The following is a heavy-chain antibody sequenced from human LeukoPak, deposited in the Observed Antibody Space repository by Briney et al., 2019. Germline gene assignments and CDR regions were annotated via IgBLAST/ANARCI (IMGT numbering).Heavy chain of an antibody. CDR2: ITWNGVNI. V-gene: IGHV3-9*01. J-gene: IGHJ4*02. D-gene: IGHD5-18*01. CDR3: AKGRTYNYALDC. CDR1: GFTFDDYG. Sequence: GRSLRLSCAASGFTFDDYGMHWVRHAPGKGLEWVSGITWNGVNIGYADSVKGRFIISRDNANYSLHLQMNSLTVEDTALYYCAKGRTYNYALDCWGQGALVIVS.